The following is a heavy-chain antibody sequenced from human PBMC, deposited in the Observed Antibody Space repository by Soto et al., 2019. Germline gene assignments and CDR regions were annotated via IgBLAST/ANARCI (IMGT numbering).Heavy chain of an antibody. J-gene: IGHJ3*02. CDR2: IYHSGST. CDR1: GGSISSGGYS. CDR3: ATQRLDSSGYNDI. V-gene: IGHV4-30-2*01. Sequence: SETLSLTCAVSGGSISSGGYSWSWIRQPPGKGLEWIGYIYHSGSTYYNPSLKSRVTISVDRSKNQFSLRLSSVTAADTAVYYCATQRLDSSGYNDIWGQGTMVTVS. D-gene: IGHD3-22*01.